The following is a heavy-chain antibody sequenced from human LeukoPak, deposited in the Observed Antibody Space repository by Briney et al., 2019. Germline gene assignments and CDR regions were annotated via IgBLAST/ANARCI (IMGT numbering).Heavy chain of an antibody. CDR1: GYSFTTYR. D-gene: IGHD2-2*01. CDR2: IYPGDSDT. CDR3: ARHQAAASPAPDY. J-gene: IGHJ4*02. Sequence: GESLKISCKGSGYSFTTYRIGWVRQMPGKGLEWMGIIYPGDSDTRYSPSFQGQVTISADKSISTAYLQWSSLKASDTAMYYCARHQAAASPAPDYWGQGTLVTVSS. V-gene: IGHV5-51*01.